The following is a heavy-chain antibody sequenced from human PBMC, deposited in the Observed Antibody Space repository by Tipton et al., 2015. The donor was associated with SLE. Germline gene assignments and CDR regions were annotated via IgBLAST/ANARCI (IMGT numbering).Heavy chain of an antibody. Sequence: TLSLTCTVSGVSINSHHWSWVRQPPGKGLEWIGYIDYTGSTKYNPSLRSRVTISLDKSKSQFSLNLRSVISADTALYYCVRAYRRDGMNVGGQGTTVAVFS. CDR3: VRAYRRDGMNV. CDR2: IDYTGST. CDR1: GVSINSHH. J-gene: IGHJ6*02. D-gene: IGHD5-24*01. V-gene: IGHV4-59*11.